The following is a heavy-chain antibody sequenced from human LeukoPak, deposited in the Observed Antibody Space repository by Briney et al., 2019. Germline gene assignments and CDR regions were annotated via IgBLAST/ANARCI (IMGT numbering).Heavy chain of an antibody. Sequence: SETLSLTCTVSGGSIINYYWSWIRQPPGEGLEWIGYIYYTGRTKYNPSVQSRVTISVDTSKNQFSLNLRSVTSADTAVYFCTRVSIHGDSDYWGQGTLVTVSS. CDR2: IYYTGRT. CDR3: TRVSIHGDSDY. J-gene: IGHJ4*02. V-gene: IGHV4-59*01. CDR1: GGSIINYY.